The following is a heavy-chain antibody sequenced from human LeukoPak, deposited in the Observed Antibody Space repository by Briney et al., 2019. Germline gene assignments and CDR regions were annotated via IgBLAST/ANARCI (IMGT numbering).Heavy chain of an antibody. J-gene: IGHJ3*02. D-gene: IGHD3-22*01. Sequence: KPSETLSLTCTVSGGSISSYYWSWIRQPAGKGLEWIGRIYTSGSTNYNPSLKSRVTMSVDTSKNQFSLKLSSVTAADTAVYYCARDGGRDYYDSSGYYYGAFDIWGQGTMVTVSS. V-gene: IGHV4-4*07. CDR2: IYTSGST. CDR1: GGSISSYY. CDR3: ARDGGRDYYDSSGYYYGAFDI.